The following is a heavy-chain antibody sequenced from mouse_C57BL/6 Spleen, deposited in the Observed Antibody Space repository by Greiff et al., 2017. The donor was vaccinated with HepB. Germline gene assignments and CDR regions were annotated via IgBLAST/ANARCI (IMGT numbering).Heavy chain of an antibody. J-gene: IGHJ2*01. D-gene: IGHD1-1*01. V-gene: IGHV1-80*01. CDR1: GYAFSSYW. CDR2: IYPGDGDT. Sequence: VQLQQSGAELVKPGASVKISCKASGYAFSSYWMNWVKQRPGKGLEWIGQIYPGDGDTNYNGKFKGKATLTADKSSSTVYMQLSSLTSEDSAVYFCARYPLILRENYFDYWGQGTTLTVSS. CDR3: ARYPLILRENYFDY.